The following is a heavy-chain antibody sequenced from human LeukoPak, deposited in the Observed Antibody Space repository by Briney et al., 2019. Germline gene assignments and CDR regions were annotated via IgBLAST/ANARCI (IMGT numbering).Heavy chain of an antibody. CDR2: IYTSGST. CDR1: GASISSGTYY. V-gene: IGHV4-61*02. Sequence: SETLSLTCTVSGASISSGTYYWSWIRQPAGKGLEWIGRIYTSGSTNYNPSLKSRVTISVVTSKNQVSLKLSSVTAADTAVYYCARHSQWEPGDYWGQGTLVTVSS. D-gene: IGHD1-26*01. J-gene: IGHJ4*02. CDR3: ARHSQWEPGDY.